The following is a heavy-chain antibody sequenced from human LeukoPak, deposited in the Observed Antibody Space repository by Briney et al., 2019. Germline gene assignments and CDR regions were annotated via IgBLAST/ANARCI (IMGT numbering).Heavy chain of an antibody. Sequence: SGPALVKPTQTLTLTCTFSGFSLSTSGMRVSWIRQPPGKALEWLAHIDWDDDKFYSTSLKTRLTISKDTSKNQVVLTMTNMDPVDTATYYCAREPYYYDSSAQNYFDYWGQGTLVTVSS. D-gene: IGHD3-22*01. CDR3: AREPYYYDSSAQNYFDY. CDR1: GFSLSTSGMR. J-gene: IGHJ4*02. V-gene: IGHV2-70*04. CDR2: IDWDDDK.